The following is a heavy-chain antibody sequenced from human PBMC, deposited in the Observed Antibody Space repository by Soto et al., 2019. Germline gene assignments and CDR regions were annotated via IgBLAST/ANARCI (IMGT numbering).Heavy chain of an antibody. CDR2: ISWNSRSI. Sequence: EVQRVESGGGLVQPCRSLRLSCAASGFTFDDYAMHWVRQAPGKGLEWVSGISWNSRSIGYADSVKGRFTISRDNAKNSLYLQMNSLRAEDTALYYCAKSAYYYYMDVWGKGTTVTVSS. V-gene: IGHV3-9*01. J-gene: IGHJ6*03. CDR3: AKSAYYYYMDV. CDR1: GFTFDDYA.